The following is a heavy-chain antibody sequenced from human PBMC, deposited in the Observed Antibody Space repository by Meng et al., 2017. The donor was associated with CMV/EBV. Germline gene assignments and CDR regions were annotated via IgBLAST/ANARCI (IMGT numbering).Heavy chain of an antibody. V-gene: IGHV3-74*01. CDR2: IKGDGSHT. CDR3: VRDGHSWNFDY. Sequence: GGSLRLSCTAPGFTFSDYWMHWVRQTPGKGLLWVSRIKGDGSHTIYGDSVKGRFTISRDNAKNTLYLQMNTLRVEDTAVYYCVRDGHSWNFDYWGQGSLVTVSS. D-gene: IGHD6-13*01. J-gene: IGHJ4*02. CDR1: GFTFSDYW.